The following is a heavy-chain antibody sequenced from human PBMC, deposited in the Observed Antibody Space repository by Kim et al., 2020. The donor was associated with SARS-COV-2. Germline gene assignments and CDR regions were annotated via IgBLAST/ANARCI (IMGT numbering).Heavy chain of an antibody. Sequence: GGSLRLSCRGSGVTFNYYAIHWVRRAPGKGLEWVALISYDGSSIHFGDSVRGRFNISRDTSKNTVDLEMSSLRGEDTAVYYCARDRASHRRSHFYGWDVWGQGTTVTVSS. CDR1: GVTFNYYA. D-gene: IGHD6-19*01. V-gene: IGHV3-30-3*01. CDR3: ARDRASHRRSHFYGWDV. CDR2: ISYDGSSI. J-gene: IGHJ6*02.